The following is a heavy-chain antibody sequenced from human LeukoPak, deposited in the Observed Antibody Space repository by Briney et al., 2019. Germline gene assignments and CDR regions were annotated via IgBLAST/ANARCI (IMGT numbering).Heavy chain of an antibody. CDR2: ISSSSSYI. J-gene: IGHJ6*02. Sequence: GGSPRLSCAASGFTFSSYSMNWVRQAPGKGLEWVSSISSSSSYIYYADSVKGRFTISRDNAKNSLYLQMNSLRAEDTAVYYCAQIAAAGTRYYYYGMDVWGQGTTVTVSS. V-gene: IGHV3-21*01. CDR1: GFTFSSYS. D-gene: IGHD6-13*01. CDR3: AQIAAAGTRYYYYGMDV.